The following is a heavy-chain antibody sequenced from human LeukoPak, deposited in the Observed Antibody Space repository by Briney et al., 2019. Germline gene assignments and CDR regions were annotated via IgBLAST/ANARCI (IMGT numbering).Heavy chain of an antibody. CDR2: ISAYNGNT. V-gene: IGHV1-18*01. D-gene: IGHD6-13*01. CDR1: GYTFTSYG. CDR3: ARDTAYIAAAGTSPYFDY. Sequence: ASVKVSCKASGYTFTSYGISWVRQAPGQGLEWMGWISAYNGNTNYAQKLQGRVTMTTDTSTSTAYMELRSLRSDDTAVYYCARDTAYIAAAGTSPYFDYWGQGTLVNVSS. J-gene: IGHJ4*02.